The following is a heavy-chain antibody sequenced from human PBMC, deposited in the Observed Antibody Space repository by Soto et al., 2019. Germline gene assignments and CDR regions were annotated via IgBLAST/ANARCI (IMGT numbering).Heavy chain of an antibody. D-gene: IGHD3-10*01. CDR2: INSDGSST. J-gene: IGHJ4*02. V-gene: IGHV3-74*01. CDR1: VFTFSSYW. CDR3: VPLFRG. Sequence: XGSLRLSCASSVFTFSSYWMHWVRQAPGKWLVWASRINSDGSSTSYADSVKGRFTISRDNAKNTLYLQMNSLRAEDTAVYYCVPLFRGWGQGTLHIVSS.